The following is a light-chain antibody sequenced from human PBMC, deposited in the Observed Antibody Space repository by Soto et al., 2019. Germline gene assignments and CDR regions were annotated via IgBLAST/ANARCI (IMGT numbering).Light chain of an antibody. CDR3: QQYGSSRWT. V-gene: IGKV3-20*01. Sequence: EIVLTQSPGTLSLSPGERATLSCRASQSVSSSYLAWYQQKPGQAPRLLIYGASSRATGIPDRFSGSGSGTDFTLTSSRLEPEDFAVYYCQQYGSSRWTFGQGTKLEIK. CDR2: GAS. J-gene: IGKJ1*01. CDR1: QSVSSSY.